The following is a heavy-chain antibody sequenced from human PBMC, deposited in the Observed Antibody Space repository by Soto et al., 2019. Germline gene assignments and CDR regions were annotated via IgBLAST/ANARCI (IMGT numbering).Heavy chain of an antibody. Sequence: PGGSLRLSCAASGFTFSSYGMHWVRQAPGKGLEWVAVISFDGSNKNYADSVKGRFTISRDNSKNTLYLQMNSLRAEDTAVYYCAANWNDAGWFDPWGQGTLVTVSS. D-gene: IGHD1-1*01. CDR2: ISFDGSNK. CDR3: AANWNDAGWFDP. V-gene: IGHV3-30*03. CDR1: GFTFSSYG. J-gene: IGHJ5*02.